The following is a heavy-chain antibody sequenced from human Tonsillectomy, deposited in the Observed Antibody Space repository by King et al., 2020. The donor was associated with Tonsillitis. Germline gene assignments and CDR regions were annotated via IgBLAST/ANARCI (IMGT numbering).Heavy chain of an antibody. V-gene: IGHV4-59*01. CDR2: IYYSGST. Sequence: VQLQESGPGLVKPSETLSLTCTVSGGSISSYYWSWIRQPPGKGLEWIGYIYYSGSTNYNPSLKSRVTISVDTSKNQFSLKLSSVTAADTAVYYCARDHPNIGNFDYWGQGTLVTVSS. CDR3: ARDHPNIGNFDY. CDR1: GGSISSYY. D-gene: IGHD3-10*01. J-gene: IGHJ4*02.